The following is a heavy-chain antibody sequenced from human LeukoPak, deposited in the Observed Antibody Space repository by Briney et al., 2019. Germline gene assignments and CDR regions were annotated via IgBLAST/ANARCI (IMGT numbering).Heavy chain of an antibody. CDR2: INPSGGST. Sequence: ASVKVSCKASGGTFSSYAISWVRQAPGQGLEWMGIINPSGGSTSYAQKFQGRVTMTRDTSTSTVYMELSSLRSEDTAVYCCARDNSTYSSSWYLIYNWFDPWGQGTLVTVSS. CDR1: GGTFSSYA. D-gene: IGHD6-13*01. V-gene: IGHV1-46*01. J-gene: IGHJ5*02. CDR3: ARDNSTYSSSWYLIYNWFDP.